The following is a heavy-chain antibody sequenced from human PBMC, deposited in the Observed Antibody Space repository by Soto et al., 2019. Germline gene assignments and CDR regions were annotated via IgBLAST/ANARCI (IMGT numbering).Heavy chain of an antibody. CDR2: INPNSGGT. D-gene: IGHD3-3*01. CDR3: ARGRRRILYYDFSHGSGMDV. CDR1: GYAFTCYY. J-gene: IGHJ6*02. Sequence: SSAKVSFKASGYAFTCYYMHWVRQAPGQGLEWMGWINPNSGGTNYAQKFQGWVTMTRDTSISTAYMELSRLRSDDTAVYYCARGRRRILYYDFSHGSGMDVWGQGTTVTVSS. V-gene: IGHV1-2*04.